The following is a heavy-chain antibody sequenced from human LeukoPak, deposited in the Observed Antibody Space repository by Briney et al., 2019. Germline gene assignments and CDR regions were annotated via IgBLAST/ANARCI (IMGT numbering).Heavy chain of an antibody. CDR2: TRNKATSYTT. CDR1: GFTFSDHY. Sequence: GGSLRLSCAASGFTFSDHYMDWVRQAPGKGLEWVGRTRNKATSYTTEYAASVKGRFTISRVDSKNSLYLQMNSLKTEDTAVYYCARVPFPRGYDSSGYYPDYWGQGTLVTVSS. D-gene: IGHD3-22*01. CDR3: ARVPFPRGYDSSGYYPDY. V-gene: IGHV3-72*01. J-gene: IGHJ4*02.